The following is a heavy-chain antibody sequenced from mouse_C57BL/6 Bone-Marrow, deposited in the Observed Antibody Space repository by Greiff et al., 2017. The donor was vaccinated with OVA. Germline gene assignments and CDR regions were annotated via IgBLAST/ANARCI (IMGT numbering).Heavy chain of an antibody. CDR2: IDPSDSET. J-gene: IGHJ1*03. D-gene: IGHD1-1*01. CDR3: ARRGGSSYPWYFDV. CDR1: GYTFTSYW. Sequence: QVQLKQPGAELVRPGSSVKLSCKASGYTFTSYWMHWVKQRPIQGLEWIGNIDPSDSETHYNQKFKDKATLTVDKSSSTAYMQLSSLTSEDSAVYYCARRGGSSYPWYFDVWGTGTTVTVSS. V-gene: IGHV1-52*01.